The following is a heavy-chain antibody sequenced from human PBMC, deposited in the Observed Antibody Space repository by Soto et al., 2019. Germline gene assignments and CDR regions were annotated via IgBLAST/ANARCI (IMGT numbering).Heavy chain of an antibody. J-gene: IGHJ4*02. CDR1: GFTFSSYN. D-gene: IGHD3-16*01. Sequence: EVQLVESWGGLVKPGGSLRLSCAASGFTFSSYNMNWVRQAPGKGLEWVSSISSSSTYIYYADSVKGRCTISRDNAKNSLYLPMCSLRAEYTAVYYCARDMLHSMMMEDFWGQGPMVTVSS. V-gene: IGHV3-21*01. CDR2: ISSSSTYI. CDR3: ARDMLHSMMMEDF.